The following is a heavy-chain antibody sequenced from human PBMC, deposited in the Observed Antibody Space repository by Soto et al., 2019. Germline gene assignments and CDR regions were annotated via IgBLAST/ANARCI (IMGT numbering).Heavy chain of an antibody. CDR1: GLAFSDYY. CDR2: LSNSGTYT. V-gene: IGHV3-11*05. Sequence: PGGSLRLSCAASGLAFSDYYMTWIRQAPGKGLEWVSSLSNSGTYTNYADSVKGRFITSRDNAKNSLFLHLNSLRAEDTAVYFCARDRYVFDYWGQGALVTVS. J-gene: IGHJ4*02. CDR3: ARDRYVFDY. D-gene: IGHD3-16*01.